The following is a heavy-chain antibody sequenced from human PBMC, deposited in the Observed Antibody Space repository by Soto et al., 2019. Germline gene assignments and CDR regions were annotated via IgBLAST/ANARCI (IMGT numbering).Heavy chain of an antibody. V-gene: IGHV1-2*02. CDR1: GYTFTGYY. CDR3: ARRAATGTNWFDP. D-gene: IGHD6-13*01. CDR2: INPNSSGT. Sequence: ASVKVSCKDSGYTFTGYYLHWVRQAPGQGLQWMGWINPNSSGTNYAQKFQGRVTMTRDTSISTAYMELSRLRSDDTAVYYCARRAATGTNWFDPWGQGTLVTVSS. J-gene: IGHJ5*02.